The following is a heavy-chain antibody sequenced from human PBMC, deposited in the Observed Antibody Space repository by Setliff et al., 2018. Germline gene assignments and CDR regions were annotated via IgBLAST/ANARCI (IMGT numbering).Heavy chain of an antibody. CDR1: GYIFTDYY. J-gene: IGHJ6*02. Sequence: GASVKVSCKSSGYIFTDYYIHWVRQAPGQGLEWMGRINPDSGDANYGPNFQGWVTMTRDTSIDTAYLDLSRLKSDDTAVYYCSRERSRRHCYGGSCDFYYYGLDVWGQGTTVTVSS. CDR3: SRERSRRHCYGGSCDFYYYGLDV. D-gene: IGHD2-15*01. CDR2: INPDSGDA. V-gene: IGHV1-2*04.